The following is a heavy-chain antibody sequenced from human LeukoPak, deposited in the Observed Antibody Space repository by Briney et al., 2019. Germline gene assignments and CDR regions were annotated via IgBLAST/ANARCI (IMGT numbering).Heavy chain of an antibody. D-gene: IGHD2-2*01. CDR2: INHSGST. CDR3: ARSIVVVPAAFVY. J-gene: IGHJ4*02. CDR1: GGSFSGCY. Sequence: SETLSLTCAVYGGSFSGCYWSWIRQPPGKGLEWIGEINHSGSTNYNPSLKSRVTISVDTSKNQFSLKLSSVTVADTAVYYCARSIVVVPAAFVYWGQGTLVTVSS. V-gene: IGHV4-34*01.